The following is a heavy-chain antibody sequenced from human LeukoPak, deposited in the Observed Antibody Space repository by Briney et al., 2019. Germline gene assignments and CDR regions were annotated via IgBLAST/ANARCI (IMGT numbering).Heavy chain of an antibody. Sequence: SVTVSFKASGGTFSSYAISWVRQAPGQGLEWMGRIIPILGIANYEQKFQGRVTITADKSTSTAYMGLSSLRSEDTAVYYCARESTTYYYDSSGSEGLGLSAFDIWGQGKMVTVSS. CDR2: IIPILGIA. D-gene: IGHD3-22*01. CDR3: ARESTTYYYDSSGSEGLGLSAFDI. CDR1: GGTFSSYA. J-gene: IGHJ3*02. V-gene: IGHV1-69*04.